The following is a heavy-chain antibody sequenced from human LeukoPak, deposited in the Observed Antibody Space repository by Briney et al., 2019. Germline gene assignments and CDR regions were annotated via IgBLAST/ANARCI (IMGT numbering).Heavy chain of an antibody. V-gene: IGHV4-34*01. CDR1: SGSFSGYY. CDR3: ARGRGPCYNGSRSLQRGAPPEY. D-gene: IGHD3-10*01. CDR2: NNHSGST. J-gene: IGHJ4*02. Sequence: SETLSLTCAVYSGSFSGYYWSWIRQPPGKGLEWIGENNHSGSTNLNPSLKRRVTISVDTSKSQCSLKLRSVPDADTAVYYSARGRGPCYNGSRSLQRGAPPEYWGQGTLVTVPS.